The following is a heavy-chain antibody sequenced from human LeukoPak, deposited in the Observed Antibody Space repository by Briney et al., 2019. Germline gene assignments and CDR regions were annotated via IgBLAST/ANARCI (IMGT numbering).Heavy chain of an antibody. CDR2: INHSGST. CDR3: ARHAGGWFLRPRWFDP. Sequence: SETLSLTCAVYGGSFSGYSWSWIRQPPGKGLEWIGEINHSGSTNYNPSLKSRVTISVDTSKNQFSLKLSSVTAADTAVYYCARHAGGWFLRPRWFDPWGQGTLVTVSS. V-gene: IGHV4-34*01. D-gene: IGHD6-19*01. CDR1: GGSFSGYS. J-gene: IGHJ5*02.